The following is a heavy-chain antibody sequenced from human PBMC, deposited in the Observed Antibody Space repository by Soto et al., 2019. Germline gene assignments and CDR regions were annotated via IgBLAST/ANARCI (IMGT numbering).Heavy chain of an antibody. CDR3: ATFTVTTANRDY. CDR2: ISGSGGST. CDR1: VFTFSSYA. D-gene: IGHD4-17*01. J-gene: IGHJ4*02. Sequence: PGGSLRLSCAASVFTFSSYAMSWVRQGPGKGLECVSAISGSGGSTYYADSVKGRFTISRDNSKNTLYLQMNRLRAEDTAVYYCATFTVTTANRDYWGQGTLVTVS. V-gene: IGHV3-23*01.